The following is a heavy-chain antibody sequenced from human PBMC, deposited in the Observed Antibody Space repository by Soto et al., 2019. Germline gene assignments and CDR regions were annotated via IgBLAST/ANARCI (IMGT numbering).Heavy chain of an antibody. Sequence: EVQLLESGGGLVQPGGSLRLSCTTSGFTFSTNDMNWVRQALGKGLEWVSSITGPGDSTDYADSVKGRFTVSRDNSKNTLYLQMNSLRAEDTAVYYCAKDSSNYGYFQCWGQGTLVTVSS. V-gene: IGHV3-23*01. CDR2: ITGPGDST. J-gene: IGHJ1*01. D-gene: IGHD4-4*01. CDR1: GFTFSTND. CDR3: AKDSSNYGYFQC.